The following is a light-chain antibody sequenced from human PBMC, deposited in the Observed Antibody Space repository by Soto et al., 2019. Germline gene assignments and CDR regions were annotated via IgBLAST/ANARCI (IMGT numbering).Light chain of an antibody. Sequence: DIQMTQSPSSVSASVGDRVTITCRASQTISRYLNWYQQKPGTAPKLLIYASSTLQSGVPARFSGRGSGTDFTLTISSLQPEDFAHYYCQQTYSNLWTFGQGTKVDIK. CDR2: ASS. CDR3: QQTYSNLWT. J-gene: IGKJ1*01. CDR1: QTISRY. V-gene: IGKV1-39*01.